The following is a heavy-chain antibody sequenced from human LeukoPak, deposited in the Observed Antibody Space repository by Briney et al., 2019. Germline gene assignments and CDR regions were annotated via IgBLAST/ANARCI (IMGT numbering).Heavy chain of an antibody. CDR3: ARGVNSGYFDY. D-gene: IGHD1-26*01. J-gene: IGHJ4*02. CDR1: GGSFSGHY. CDR2: INHSRST. V-gene: IGHV4-34*01. Sequence: SETLSLTCAVYGGSFSGHYWTWIRQPPGKGLEWIGKINHSRSTNYNPSLKSRVTISVDTSKNQFSLKLTSVTAADTAVYYCARGVNSGYFDYCGQGTLVTVSS.